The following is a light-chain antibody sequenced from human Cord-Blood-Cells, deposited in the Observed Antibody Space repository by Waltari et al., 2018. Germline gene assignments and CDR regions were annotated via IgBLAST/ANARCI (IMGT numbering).Light chain of an antibody. V-gene: IGLV2-14*01. J-gene: IGLJ2*01. CDR2: DVS. Sequence: QSALTQPASVSGSPGQSITISCTGTSSDVGGYNYVSWYQQHPGKAPKRMIYDVSKRPSGVSIRFSGSKSGNTASLTISGLQAEDEADYYCSSYTSSSTLVFGGGTKLTVL. CDR1: SSDVGGYNY. CDR3: SSYTSSSTLV.